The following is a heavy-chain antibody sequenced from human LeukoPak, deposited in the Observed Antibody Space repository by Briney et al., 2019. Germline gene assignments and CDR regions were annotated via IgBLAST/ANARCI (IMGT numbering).Heavy chain of an antibody. CDR2: IYYSGST. CDR1: GGSISRGGYY. V-gene: IGHV4-31*03. D-gene: IGHD3-22*01. CDR3: ARDQSYYDSSGYPGRITYNWFDP. Sequence: SETLSLTCTVSGGSISRGGYYWSWIRQHPGKGLEWIGYIYYSGSTYYNPSLKSRVTISVDTSKNQFSLKLSSVTAADTAVYYCARDQSYYDSSGYPGRITYNWFDPWGQGTLVTVSS. J-gene: IGHJ5*02.